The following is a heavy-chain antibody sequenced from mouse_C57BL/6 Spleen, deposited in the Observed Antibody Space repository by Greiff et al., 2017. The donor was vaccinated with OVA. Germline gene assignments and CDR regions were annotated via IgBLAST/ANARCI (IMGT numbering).Heavy chain of an antibody. V-gene: IGHV1-55*01. J-gene: IGHJ4*01. CDR1: GYTFTSYW. D-gene: IGHD2-4*01. Sequence: QVQLQQPGAELVKPGASVKMSCKASGYTFTSYWITWVKQRPGQGLEWIGDIYPGSGSTNYNEKFKSKATLTVDTSASTAYMQLSSLTSEDSAVYYCARRGYYDYGRYAMDYWGQGTSVTVSS. CDR2: IYPGSGST. CDR3: ARRGYYDYGRYAMDY.